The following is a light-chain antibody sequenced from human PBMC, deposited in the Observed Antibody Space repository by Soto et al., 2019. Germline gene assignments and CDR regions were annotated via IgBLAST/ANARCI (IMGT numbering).Light chain of an antibody. Sequence: EVVLTQPPGTLSLSPGERATLSCRASQTISSSYLAWYQQKPGQAPRLLIYAASSRATGIPDRSSGSGSGTDFTLKISRVEAEDVGVYYCMQGTHWPPTFGQGTKVDI. V-gene: IGKV3D-20*02. J-gene: IGKJ1*01. CDR2: AAS. CDR1: QTISSSY. CDR3: MQGTHWPPT.